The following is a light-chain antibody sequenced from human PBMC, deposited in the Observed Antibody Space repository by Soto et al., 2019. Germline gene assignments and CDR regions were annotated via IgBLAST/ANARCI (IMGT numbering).Light chain of an antibody. CDR2: FAS. CDR3: QQDNKWPLT. CDR1: QSVSNN. Sequence: EIVMTQSPATLSVSPGDKATLSCRASQSVSNNLAWYQQKPGQAPRLLIYFASTRATGIPARFSGSGSGTEFSLTIRSLQSEDLALYYGQQDNKWPLTFGGGTKVETK. J-gene: IGKJ4*01. V-gene: IGKV3-15*01.